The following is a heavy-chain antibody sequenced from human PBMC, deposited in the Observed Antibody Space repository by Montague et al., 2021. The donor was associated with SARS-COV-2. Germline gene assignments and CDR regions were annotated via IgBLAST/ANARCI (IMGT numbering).Heavy chain of an antibody. D-gene: IGHD2-21*02. V-gene: IGHV4-34*01. CDR1: GGSFSGYY. Sequence: SETLSLTRAVYGGSFSGYYWSWIRQPPGKGMEWIGEINHSGRTNYNPSLKSRVTISVDTSNNRFSLKLSSVTAADTAVYYCARRSRVVTAIWALRTSLSSWFDPWGQGTLVTVSS. J-gene: IGHJ5*02. CDR3: ARRSRVVTAIWALRTSLSSWFDP. CDR2: INHSGRT.